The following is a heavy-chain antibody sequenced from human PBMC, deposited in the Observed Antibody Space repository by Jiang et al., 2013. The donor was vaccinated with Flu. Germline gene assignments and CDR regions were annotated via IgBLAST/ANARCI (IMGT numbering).Heavy chain of an antibody. D-gene: IGHD3-10*01. CDR1: IISEKSY. V-gene: IGHV4-39*07. Sequence: IISEKSYWGSDPPAPRKGLEWIGSIYYSGTTYYNPSLKNRVTISVDTSKKQFSLKLSSVTAADTAVYYCASQYWDHGVGSYYMSHWGQGTLGHRLL. CDR2: IYYSGTT. CDR3: ASQYWDHGVGSYYMSH. J-gene: IGHJ4*02.